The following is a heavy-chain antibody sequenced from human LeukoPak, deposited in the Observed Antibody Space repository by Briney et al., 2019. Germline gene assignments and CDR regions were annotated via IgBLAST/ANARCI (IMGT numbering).Heavy chain of an antibody. V-gene: IGHV4-34*01. D-gene: IGHD6-19*01. Sequence: PETLSLTCTVSGGSISSYYWSWIRQPPGKGLEWIGEINHSGSTNYNPSLKSRVTISVDTSKNQFSLKLSSVTAADTAVYYCARAGYSSGWYRFDPWGQGTLVTVSS. CDR2: INHSGST. J-gene: IGHJ5*02. CDR3: ARAGYSSGWYRFDP. CDR1: GGSISSYY.